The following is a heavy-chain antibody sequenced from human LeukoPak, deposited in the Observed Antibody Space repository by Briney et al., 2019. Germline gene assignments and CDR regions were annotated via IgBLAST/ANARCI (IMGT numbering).Heavy chain of an antibody. J-gene: IGHJ2*01. D-gene: IGHD4-17*01. Sequence: SETLSLTCTVSGGSISSGGYYWSWIRQHPGKGLGWIGYIYYSGSTYYNPSLKSRVTISVDTSKNQFSLKLSSVTAADTAVYYCASSSGDYNWYFDLWGRGTLVTVSS. CDR3: ASSSGDYNWYFDL. CDR1: GGSISSGGYY. CDR2: IYYSGST. V-gene: IGHV4-31*03.